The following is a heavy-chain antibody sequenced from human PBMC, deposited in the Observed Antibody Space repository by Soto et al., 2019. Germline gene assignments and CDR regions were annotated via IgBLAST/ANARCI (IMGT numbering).Heavy chain of an antibody. CDR1: GYTFTSYG. Sequence: ASVKVSCKASGYTFTSYGISWVRQAPGQGLEWMGWISAYNGNTNYAQKLQGRVTMTTDTSTSTAYMELRSLRSDDTAVYYCARDLYDYIWGSYRPDAFDIWGQRTMVTVSS. J-gene: IGHJ3*02. D-gene: IGHD3-16*02. CDR3: ARDLYDYIWGSYRPDAFDI. V-gene: IGHV1-18*01. CDR2: ISAYNGNT.